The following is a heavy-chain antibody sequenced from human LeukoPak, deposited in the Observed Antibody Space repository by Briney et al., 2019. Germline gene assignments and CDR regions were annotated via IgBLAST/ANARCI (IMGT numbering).Heavy chain of an antibody. D-gene: IGHD3-3*01. J-gene: IGHJ6*03. CDR3: ARGEDSIFANYYYYYMDV. CDR2: TYYRSKWYN. Sequence: SQTLSLTCAISGDSVSSNSAAWNWIRQSPSRGLEWLGRTYYRSKWYNDYAVSVKSRITINPDTSKNQFTLQLNSVTPEDTAEYYCARGEDSIFANYYYYYMDVWGKGTTVTVSS. V-gene: IGHV6-1*01. CDR1: GDSVSSNSAA.